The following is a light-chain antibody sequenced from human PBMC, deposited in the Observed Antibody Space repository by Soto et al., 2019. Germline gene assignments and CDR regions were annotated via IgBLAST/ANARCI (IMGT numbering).Light chain of an antibody. CDR3: RQAWGT. CDR1: QSVSSN. V-gene: IGKV3-15*01. J-gene: IGKJ1*01. Sequence: EIVMTQSPATLSVSPGERATLSCRASQSVSSNLAWYQQKPGQAPRLLIYGASTRSTGITARFSGSGSGTEFTLSITSLQSEDFAVYYGRQAWGTFGQGTKVEIK. CDR2: GAS.